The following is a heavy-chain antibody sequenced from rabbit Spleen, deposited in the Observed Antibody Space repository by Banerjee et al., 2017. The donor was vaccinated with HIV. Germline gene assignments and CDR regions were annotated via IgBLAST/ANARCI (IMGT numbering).Heavy chain of an antibody. CDR3: ARDTGTSFSTYGMDL. Sequence: LEESGGGLVKPGGTLTLTCTVSGFSFSSNWICWVRQAPGKGLEWIACIDTSDGDTDYANGPKGRFTISKASSTAVTLKMTSLTVADTATYFCARDTGTSFSTYGMDLWRQGTLVTVS. V-gene: IGHV1S45*01. CDR2: IDTSDGDT. D-gene: IGHD7-1*01. J-gene: IGHJ6*01. CDR1: GFSFSSNW.